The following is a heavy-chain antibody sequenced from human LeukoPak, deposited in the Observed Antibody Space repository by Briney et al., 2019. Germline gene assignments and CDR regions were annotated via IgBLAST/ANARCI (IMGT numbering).Heavy chain of an antibody. Sequence: GGSLRLSCAASGFTFDDYAMHWVRQAPGKGLEWVSGISWNSGSIGYADSVKGRFTISRDNAKNSLYLQMNSLRAEDTAVYYCARDFFRYSSSAGDYFDYWGQGTLVTVSS. J-gene: IGHJ4*02. D-gene: IGHD6-13*01. CDR2: ISWNSGSI. V-gene: IGHV3-9*01. CDR1: GFTFDDYA. CDR3: ARDFFRYSSSAGDYFDY.